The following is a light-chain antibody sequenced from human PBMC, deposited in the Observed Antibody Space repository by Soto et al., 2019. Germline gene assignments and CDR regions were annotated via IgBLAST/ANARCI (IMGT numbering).Light chain of an antibody. CDR3: CSYAGIYHLL. Sequence: QSALTQPASVSGSPGQSITISCTGTDSDVGGYNYVSWYQQHPGKAPKLMIYDVSKRPSGVPDRFSGSKSGNTASLTISGLQAEDEADYYCCSYAGIYHLLFGGGTKLTVL. CDR1: DSDVGGYNY. J-gene: IGLJ2*01. V-gene: IGLV2-11*01. CDR2: DVS.